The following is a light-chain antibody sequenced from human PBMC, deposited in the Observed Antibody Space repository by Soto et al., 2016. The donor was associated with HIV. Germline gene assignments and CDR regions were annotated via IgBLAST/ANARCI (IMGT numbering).Light chain of an antibody. V-gene: IGKV1-39*01. CDR2: AAS. Sequence: DIQMTQSPSTLSASVGDRVTITCRASQSINTYLAWYQQRPGKAPNLLIYAASSLQSGVPSRFSGSGSGTDFTLTINSLQPEDFATYYCQQSYSTPLTFGGGTKVEIK. CDR3: QQSYSTPLT. J-gene: IGKJ4*01. CDR1: QSINTY.